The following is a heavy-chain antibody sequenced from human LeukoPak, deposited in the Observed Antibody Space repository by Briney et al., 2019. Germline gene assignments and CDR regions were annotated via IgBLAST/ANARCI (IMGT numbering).Heavy chain of an antibody. J-gene: IGHJ4*02. Sequence: PGRSLRLSCAASGFTFDDYAMHWVRQAPGKGLEWVSLISGDGGSTYSADSVKGRFTISRDNSKNSLYLQMNSLRTEDTALYYCAKDIHSGQQLWVDYWGQGTLVTVSS. V-gene: IGHV3-43*02. CDR1: GFTFDDYA. CDR2: ISGDGGST. CDR3: AKDIHSGQQLWVDY. D-gene: IGHD5-18*01.